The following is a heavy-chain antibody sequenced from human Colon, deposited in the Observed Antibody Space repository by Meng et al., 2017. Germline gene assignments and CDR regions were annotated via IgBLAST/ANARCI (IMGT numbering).Heavy chain of an antibody. CDR2: IFHAGNT. V-gene: IGHV4-4*02. D-gene: IGHD3-22*01. CDR3: ARDFHSTMTVFDS. J-gene: IGHJ4*02. Sequence: QVQLHESGPGLVKPSGTLSLTCAVSGGSITNDNWWSWVRQPPGKGLEWIGEIFHAGNTNYNPSLKSRVTMSLDKSKNQFSLTLTSVTAADTAVYYCARDFHSTMTVFDSWGQGTLVTVSS. CDR1: GGSITNDNW.